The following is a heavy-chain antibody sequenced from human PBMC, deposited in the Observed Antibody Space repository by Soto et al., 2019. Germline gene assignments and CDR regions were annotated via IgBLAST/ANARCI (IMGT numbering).Heavy chain of an antibody. CDR3: VQSRCGGDCLQSYSSHSYYGLDV. D-gene: IGHD2-21*02. Sequence: QITLKESGPTLVKPTQTLTLTCTFSGFSLSTIGVGVGWIRQPPGKALEWLALIYWDDDKRYSPSLKSRLTVTKDTSKNQVVLTMTNMDPVDTATYYGVQSRCGGDCLQSYSSHSYYGLDVWGQGTTVTVSS. J-gene: IGHJ6*02. V-gene: IGHV2-5*02. CDR2: IYWDDDK. CDR1: GFSLSTIGVG.